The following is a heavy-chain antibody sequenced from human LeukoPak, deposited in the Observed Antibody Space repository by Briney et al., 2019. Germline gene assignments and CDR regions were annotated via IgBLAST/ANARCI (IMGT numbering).Heavy chain of an antibody. CDR3: ARDGPGFGEPHYFDY. CDR1: GFTFSTYS. Sequence: GGSLRLSCAASGFTFSTYSMSWVRQAPGKGLEWVSSISAGSGYIYYADSVKGRFTISRDNAKNSLYLQMNSLRAEDTAVYYCARDGPGFGEPHYFDYWGQGTLVTVSS. CDR2: ISAGSGYI. D-gene: IGHD3-10*01. V-gene: IGHV3-21*01. J-gene: IGHJ4*02.